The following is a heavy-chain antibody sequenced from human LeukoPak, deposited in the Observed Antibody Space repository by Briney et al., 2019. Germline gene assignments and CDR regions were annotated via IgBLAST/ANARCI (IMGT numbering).Heavy chain of an antibody. V-gene: IGHV3-30*02. D-gene: IGHD2-2*01. J-gene: IGHJ4*02. CDR3: ARDTLIVPGP. CDR2: IRNDGDVI. Sequence: QPGGSLRLSCAASGFTFTDFGMHWVRQAPGKGLEWVAFIRNDGDVIYYADSVKGRFTISRDNAKNTLYLQMNSLRAEDTAIYYCARDTLIVPGPWGQGTLVTVSS. CDR1: GFTFTDFG.